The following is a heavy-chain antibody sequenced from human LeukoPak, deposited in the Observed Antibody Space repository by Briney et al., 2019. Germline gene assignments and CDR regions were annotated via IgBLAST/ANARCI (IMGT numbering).Heavy chain of an antibody. D-gene: IGHD3-10*01. CDR2: IYYSGST. V-gene: IGHV4-39*07. Sequence: SETLSLTCTVSGGSISSSSYYWGWIRQPPGKGLEWIGSIYYSGSTYYNPSLKSRVTISVDTSKNQFSLKLSSVTAADTAVYYCASSPLGRRGDYYMDVWGKGTTVTVSS. CDR1: GGSISSSSYY. J-gene: IGHJ6*03. CDR3: ASSPLGRRGDYYMDV.